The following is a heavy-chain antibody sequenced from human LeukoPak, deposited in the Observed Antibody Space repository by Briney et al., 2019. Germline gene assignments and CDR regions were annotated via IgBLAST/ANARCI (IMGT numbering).Heavy chain of an antibody. CDR1: GFTFSSYS. CDR2: ISSSSYI. J-gene: IGHJ5*02. Sequence: GGSLRLSCAASGFTFSSYSMNWVRQAPGEGLEWVSSISSSSYIYYADSVKGRFTISRDNAKNSLYLQMNSLRAEDTAVYYCARFEMGAFDPWGQGTLVTVSS. D-gene: IGHD1-26*01. V-gene: IGHV3-21*01. CDR3: ARFEMGAFDP.